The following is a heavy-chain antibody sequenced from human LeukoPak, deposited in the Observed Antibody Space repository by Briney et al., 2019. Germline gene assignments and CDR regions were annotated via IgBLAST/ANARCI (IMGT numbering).Heavy chain of an antibody. J-gene: IGHJ4*02. CDR2: ISSSSSYI. D-gene: IGHD3-22*01. CDR1: GFTFSSYS. V-gene: IGHV3-21*01. Sequence: GGSLRLSCAASGFTFSSYSMNWVRQAPGKGLEWVSSISSSSSYIYYADSVKGRFTISRDNAKNSLYLQMNSLRAGDTAVYYCARDLVPSYYYDSSGWDYWGQGTLVAVSS. CDR3: ARDLVPSYYYDSSGWDY.